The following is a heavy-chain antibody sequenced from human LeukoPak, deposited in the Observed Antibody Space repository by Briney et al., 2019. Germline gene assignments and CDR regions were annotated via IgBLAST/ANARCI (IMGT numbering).Heavy chain of an antibody. CDR2: ISGTGGIT. J-gene: IGHJ3*01. D-gene: IGHD6-13*01. Sequence: GGSLRLSCAASGFTFRNYGMHWVRQAPGKGLEWVSGISGTGGITYYADSVKGRFTISRDNSKNTIYLQMNSLRAEDTALYYCAKDDRSSSPNLDAFDVWGQGTMVTVSS. V-gene: IGHV3-23*01. CDR1: GFTFRNYG. CDR3: AKDDRSSSPNLDAFDV.